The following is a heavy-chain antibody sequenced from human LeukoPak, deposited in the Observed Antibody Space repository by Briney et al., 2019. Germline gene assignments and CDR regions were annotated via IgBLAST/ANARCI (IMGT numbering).Heavy chain of an antibody. D-gene: IGHD2/OR15-2a*01. Sequence: PGGSLRLSCAASGFTFSKYTMNWVRQAPGKGLEWVSYISSSSSAIYYADSVKGRFTISRDNAKNSLYLQMNSLRDEDTAVYYSARESRENAMNAFDIWGQGTMVTVSS. J-gene: IGHJ3*02. V-gene: IGHV3-48*02. CDR3: ARESRENAMNAFDI. CDR1: GFTFSKYT. CDR2: ISSSSSAI.